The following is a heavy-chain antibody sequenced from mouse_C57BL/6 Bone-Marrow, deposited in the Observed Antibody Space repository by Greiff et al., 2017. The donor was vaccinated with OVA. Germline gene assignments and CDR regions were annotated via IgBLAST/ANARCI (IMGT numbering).Heavy chain of an antibody. V-gene: IGHV1-4*01. Sequence: VKLMESGAELARPGASVKMSCKASGYTFTSYTIHWVKQRPGQGLEWIGYINPSSGYTKYNQKFKDKATLTADKSSSTAYMQLSSLTSEDSAVYYCARYDYYAMDYWGQGTSVTVSS. CDR1: GYTFTSYT. CDR2: INPSSGYT. CDR3: ARYDYYAMDY. J-gene: IGHJ4*01.